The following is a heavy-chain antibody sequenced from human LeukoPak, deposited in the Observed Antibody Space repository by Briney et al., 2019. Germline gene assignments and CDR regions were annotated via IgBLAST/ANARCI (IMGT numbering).Heavy chain of an antibody. Sequence: SETLSLTCTVSGDSISSGYYWGWIRQPPGKGLEWIGSIYHSGSTYYNPSLKSRVTISVDTSKNQFSLKLSSVTAADTAVYYCAREIKTTTVVTPFDYWGQGTLVTVSS. J-gene: IGHJ4*02. V-gene: IGHV4-38-2*02. CDR2: IYHSGST. CDR1: GDSISSGYY. D-gene: IGHD4-23*01. CDR3: AREIKTTTVVTPFDY.